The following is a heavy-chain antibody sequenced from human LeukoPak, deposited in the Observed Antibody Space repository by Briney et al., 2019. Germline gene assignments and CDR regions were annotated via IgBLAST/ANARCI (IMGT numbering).Heavy chain of an antibody. CDR1: GYTFTGYY. CDR2: INPNSGGT. D-gene: IGHD3-10*01. V-gene: IGHV1-2*02. Sequence: GASVKVSCKASGYTFTGYYMHWVRQAPGQGLEWMGWINPNSGGTNYAQKFQGRVTMTRDTSISTAYMELSRLRSDDTAVYYCARGQMVRGAPGYYYMDVWGKGTTVTVSS. CDR3: ARGQMVRGAPGYYYMDV. J-gene: IGHJ6*03.